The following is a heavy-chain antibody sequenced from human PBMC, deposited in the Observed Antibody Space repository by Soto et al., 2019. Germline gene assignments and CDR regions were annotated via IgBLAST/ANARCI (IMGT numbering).Heavy chain of an antibody. J-gene: IGHJ4*02. CDR3: ARELVAGKIFDY. V-gene: IGHV4-30-4*01. CDR2: IYYSGST. CDR1: GGSISSGDYY. D-gene: IGHD6-19*01. Sequence: KTSETLSLTCTVSGGSISSGDYYWSWIRQPPGKGLEWIGYIYYSGSTYYNPSLKSRVTISADTSKNQFSLKLSSVTAADTAVYYCARELVAGKIFDYWGQGTLVTVSS.